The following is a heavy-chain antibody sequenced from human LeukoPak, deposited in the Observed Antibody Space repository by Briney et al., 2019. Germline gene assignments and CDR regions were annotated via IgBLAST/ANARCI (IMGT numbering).Heavy chain of an antibody. CDR1: GGSISSGGYY. D-gene: IGHD5/OR15-5a*01. CDR2: INHSGST. CDR3: ARSVDDSIDWSDP. Sequence: SETLCLTCTASGGSISSGGYYWSWIPQPPGKGLEWIGCINHSGSTYYNPSLKSRVTISVDTSKNQFSLKMSSVTAADTAVYYWARSVDDSIDWSDPSSQGTLVTVSS. V-gene: IGHV4-30-2*01. J-gene: IGHJ5*02.